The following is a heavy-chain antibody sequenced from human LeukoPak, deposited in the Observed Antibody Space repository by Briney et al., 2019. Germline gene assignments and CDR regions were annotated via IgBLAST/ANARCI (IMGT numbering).Heavy chain of an antibody. CDR3: ASQPETVYSSFDY. D-gene: IGHD1-26*01. J-gene: IGHJ4*02. CDR1: GGSISSYY. V-gene: IGHV4-59*08. Sequence: PSETLSLTCTVSGGSISSYYWSWIRQPPGKGLEWIGYIYYSGSTNYNPSLKSRVTISVDTSKNQFSLKLSSVTAADTAVYYCASQPETVYSSFDYWGQGTLVTVSS. CDR2: IYYSGST.